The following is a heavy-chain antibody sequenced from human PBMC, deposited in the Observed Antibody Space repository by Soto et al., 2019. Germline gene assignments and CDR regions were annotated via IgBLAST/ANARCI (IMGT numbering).Heavy chain of an antibody. J-gene: IGHJ4*02. D-gene: IGHD3-3*01. V-gene: IGHV3-53*01. CDR2: IYSGGST. CDR1: GFTVSSNY. Sequence: PVGSLRLSCAASGFTVSSNYMSWVRQAPGKGLEWVSVIYSGGSTYYADSVKGRFTISRDNSKNTLYLQMNSLRAEDTAVYYCARVTSWITIFGVVIGPFDYWGQGTLVTVSS. CDR3: ARVTSWITIFGVVIGPFDY.